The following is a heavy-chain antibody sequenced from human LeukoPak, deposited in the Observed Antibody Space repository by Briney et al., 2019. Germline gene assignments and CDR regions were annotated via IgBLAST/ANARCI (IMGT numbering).Heavy chain of an antibody. J-gene: IGHJ4*02. Sequence: PSGTLSLTCAVSGGSISSSNWWSWVRPPPGKGLEWIGEIYHSGSTNYNPSLKSRVTISVDKSKNQFSLKLSSVTAADTAVYYCASGQTTQWLPFDYWGQGTLVTVSS. D-gene: IGHD6-19*01. CDR3: ASGQTTQWLPFDY. V-gene: IGHV4-4*02. CDR2: IYHSGST. CDR1: GGSISSSNW.